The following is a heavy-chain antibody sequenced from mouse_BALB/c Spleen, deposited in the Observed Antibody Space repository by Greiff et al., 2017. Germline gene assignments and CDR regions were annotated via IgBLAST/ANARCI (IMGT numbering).Heavy chain of an antibody. CDR1: GFSLTSYG. Sequence: VQGVESGPGLVAPSQSLSITCTVSGFSLTSYGVHWVRQPPGKGLEWLGVIWAGGSTNYNSALMSRLSISKDNSKSQVFLKMNSLQTDDTAMYYCARGGLLDYWGQGTTLTVSS. CDR2: IWAGGST. D-gene: IGHD2-10*01. J-gene: IGHJ2*01. V-gene: IGHV2-9*02. CDR3: ARGGLLDY.